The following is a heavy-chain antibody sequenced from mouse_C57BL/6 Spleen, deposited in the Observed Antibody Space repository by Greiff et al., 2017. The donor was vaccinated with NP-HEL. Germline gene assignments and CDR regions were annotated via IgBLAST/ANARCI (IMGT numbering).Heavy chain of an antibody. V-gene: IGHV1-47*01. CDR3: ARRNYDPRGYFDY. D-gene: IGHD2-4*01. CDR2: FHPYNDDT. CDR1: GYTFTTYP. Sequence: VQLVESGAELVKPGASVKMSCKASGYTFTTYPIEWMKQNHGKSLEWIGNFHPYNDDTKYNEKFKGKATLTVEKSSSTFYLELSRLTSDDSAVYYCARRNYDPRGYFDYWGQGTTLTVSS. J-gene: IGHJ2*01.